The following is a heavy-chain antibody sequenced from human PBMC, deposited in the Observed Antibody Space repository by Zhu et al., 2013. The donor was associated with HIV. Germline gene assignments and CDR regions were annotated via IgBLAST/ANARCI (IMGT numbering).Heavy chain of an antibody. J-gene: IGHJ6*02. CDR1: GFTFSSYG. CDR3: ARDRLPGGYSIRGYGMDV. Sequence: VQLVESGGGVVQPGRSLRLSCAASGFTFSSYGMHWVRQAPGKGLEWVAVIWYDGSNKYYADSVKGRFTISRDNSKNTLYLQMNSLRAEDTAVYYCARDRLPGGYSIRGYGMDVWGQGTTVTVSS. CDR2: IWYDGSNK. D-gene: IGHD4-4*01. V-gene: IGHV3-33*01.